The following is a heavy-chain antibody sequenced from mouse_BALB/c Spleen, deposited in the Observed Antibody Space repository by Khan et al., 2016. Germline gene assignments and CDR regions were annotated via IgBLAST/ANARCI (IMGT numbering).Heavy chain of an antibody. V-gene: IGHV1-84*02. Sequence: QVQLKESGPELVKPGASVKISCKASGYTFTDYYVNWVKQKPGQGLEWIGWIYPGSGNTTYNEKFKGKATLTVDTSSSTAYMQLSSLTSEDTSVYFCARSQLRLRFAYWGQGTLVTVSA. CDR2: IYPGSGNT. CDR1: GYTFTDYY. CDR3: ARSQLRLRFAY. J-gene: IGHJ3*01. D-gene: IGHD1-2*01.